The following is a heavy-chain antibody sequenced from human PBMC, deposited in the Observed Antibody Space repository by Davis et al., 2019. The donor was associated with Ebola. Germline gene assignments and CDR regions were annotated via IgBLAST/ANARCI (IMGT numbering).Heavy chain of an antibody. Sequence: SETLSLTCTVSGGSISSSSYYWGWIRQPPGKGLEWIGSFYYSGYTYFNPSLKSRLIISVDTSNNQFSLKLTSVTAADTGVYYCARDVTVTGYFDYWGQGSLVTVSS. CDR3: ARDVTVTGYFDY. J-gene: IGHJ4*02. CDR1: GGSISSSSYY. V-gene: IGHV4-39*02. D-gene: IGHD4-17*01. CDR2: FYYSGYT.